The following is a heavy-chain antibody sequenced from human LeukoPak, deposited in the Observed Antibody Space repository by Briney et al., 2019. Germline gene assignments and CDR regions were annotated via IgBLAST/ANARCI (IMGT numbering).Heavy chain of an antibody. J-gene: IGHJ4*02. CDR2: IYYSGST. V-gene: IGHV4-59*01. CDR1: GGSISSYY. Sequence: SETLSLTCTVSGGSISSYYWSWIRQPPGKGLEWIGDIYYSGSTNYNPSLKSRVTISVDTSKNQFSLKLSSVTAADTAVYYCARAIAVAVGHYYFDYWGQGTLVTVSS. D-gene: IGHD6-19*01. CDR3: ARAIAVAVGHYYFDY.